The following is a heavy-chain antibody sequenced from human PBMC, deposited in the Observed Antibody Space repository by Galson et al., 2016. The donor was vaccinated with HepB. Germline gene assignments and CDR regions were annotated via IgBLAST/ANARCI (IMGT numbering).Heavy chain of an antibody. Sequence: SETLSLTCTVSGGSISSYYWSWIRRPPGKGLEWVGYIYRTGSTNYNPSLESRVFISVDLSKNQFSLRVTSVTAADTAVSYCARGGAAYSSGWYLWGQGTQVTVSS. J-gene: IGHJ4*02. CDR3: ARGGAAYSSGWYL. CDR1: GGSISSYY. CDR2: IYRTGST. D-gene: IGHD6-13*01. V-gene: IGHV4-59*01.